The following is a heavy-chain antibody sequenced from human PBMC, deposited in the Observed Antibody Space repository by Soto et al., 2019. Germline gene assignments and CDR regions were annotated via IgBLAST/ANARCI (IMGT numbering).Heavy chain of an antibody. CDR2: IGTAGDT. CDR1: GFTFSSYD. Sequence: PWGSLRLSCAASGFTFSSYDMHWVRQATGKGLEWVSAIGTAGDTYYPGSVKGRFTISRENAKNSLYLQMNSLRAEDTAVYYCARKQPLYGDAFDYWGQGTLVTVSS. V-gene: IGHV3-13*01. J-gene: IGHJ4*02. CDR3: ARKQPLYGDAFDY. D-gene: IGHD4-17*01.